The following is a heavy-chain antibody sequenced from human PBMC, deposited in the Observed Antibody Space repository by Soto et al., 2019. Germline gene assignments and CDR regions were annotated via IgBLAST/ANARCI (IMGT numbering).Heavy chain of an antibody. Sequence: QVQLVQSGAEMKKPGSSVKVSCKTSGGTFNSYAISWVRQAPGQGLEWMGSIVPIFATATYAQKFQGRVTITADRSTYTTYMELSRLTSEDTAVYYCARDSRPAVAPSTTAEFDYWGQGTLVTVSS. CDR1: GGTFNSYA. CDR2: IVPIFATA. J-gene: IGHJ4*02. D-gene: IGHD2-15*01. CDR3: ARDSRPAVAPSTTAEFDY. V-gene: IGHV1-69*06.